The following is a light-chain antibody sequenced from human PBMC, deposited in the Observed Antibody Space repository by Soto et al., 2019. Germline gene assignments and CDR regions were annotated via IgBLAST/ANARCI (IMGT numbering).Light chain of an antibody. Sequence: IQLTQSPSSLSASIGDRVTITCRASQDIASYLAWYQQKPGNAPKLLIYAASTLHSGVPSRFSCSGSGTDFTLTISSLQPKDFVTYYCQQLNVNLLFGQGTKLEIK. CDR3: QQLNVNLL. J-gene: IGKJ2*01. CDR2: AAS. CDR1: QDIASY. V-gene: IGKV1-9*01.